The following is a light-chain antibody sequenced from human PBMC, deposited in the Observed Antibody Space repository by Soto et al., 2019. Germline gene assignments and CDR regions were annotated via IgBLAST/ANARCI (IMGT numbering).Light chain of an antibody. CDR3: QQLNSYPIT. V-gene: IGKV1-5*03. CDR2: KAS. Sequence: DIQMTQSPSTLSASVGDRVTITCRASQFISTWLAWYQQKPGKAPKLLIYKASSLKSGVPSRFSGSGSGTEFTLTISSLQPDDFATYYCQQLNSYPITFGQGTRLDIK. CDR1: QFISTW. J-gene: IGKJ5*01.